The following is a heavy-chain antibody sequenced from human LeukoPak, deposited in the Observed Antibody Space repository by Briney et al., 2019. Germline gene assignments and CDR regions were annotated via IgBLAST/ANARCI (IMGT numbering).Heavy chain of an antibody. J-gene: IGHJ4*02. V-gene: IGHV4-39*07. CDR1: GGSISSSSYY. D-gene: IGHD6-13*01. CDR2: IYYSGST. CDR3: ASGRIAAAGQPSFDY. Sequence: TSETLSLTCTVSGGSISSSSYYWGWIRQPPGKRLEWIGSIYYSGSTYYNPSLKSRVTISVDTSKNQFSLKLSSVTAADTAVYYCASGRIAAAGQPSFDYWGQGTLVTVSS.